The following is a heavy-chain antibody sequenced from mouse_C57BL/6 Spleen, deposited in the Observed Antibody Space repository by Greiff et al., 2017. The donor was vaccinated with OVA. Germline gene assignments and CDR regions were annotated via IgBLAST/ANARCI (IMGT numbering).Heavy chain of an antibody. Sequence: EVQLQQSGPELVKPGASVKISCKASGYTFTDYYMNWVKQSHGKSLEWIGDINPNNGGTSYNQKFKGKATLTVDKSSRTAFMELRSLTSEDSAVYYCARSYYGSSSYYFDCWGKGTTLTVSS. V-gene: IGHV1-26*01. J-gene: IGHJ2*01. CDR3: ARSYYGSSSYYFDC. D-gene: IGHD1-1*01. CDR2: INPNNGGT. CDR1: GYTFTDYY.